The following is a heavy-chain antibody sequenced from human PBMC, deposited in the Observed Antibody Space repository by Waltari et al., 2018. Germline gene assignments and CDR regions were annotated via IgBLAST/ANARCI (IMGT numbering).Heavy chain of an antibody. V-gene: IGHV3-74*01. CDR1: GFTYSMYW. CDR2: SNSDGSST. J-gene: IGHJ2*01. D-gene: IGHD4-17*01. Sequence: EVQLVESGGGLVQPGGSLRLSCAASGFTYSMYWMHWVRQAPVKGLVWVSRSNSDGSSTSYADSVKGRFTISKDNAKNTVYLQMNSLRAEDTAIYYCARGARRTTVTTGWWYFDLWGRGTLVTVSS. CDR3: ARGARRTTVTTGWWYFDL.